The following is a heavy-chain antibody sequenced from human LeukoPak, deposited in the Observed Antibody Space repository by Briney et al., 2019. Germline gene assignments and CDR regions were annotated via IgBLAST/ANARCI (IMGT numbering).Heavy chain of an antibody. CDR1: GFTLTGYY. Sequence: GASVKVSCKASGFTLTGYYMHWVRQDPRQGLQWMGWIKPNSGDTDYAQKFQGRVTMTRDTSISTVYMELSSLRSDDTAVYYCARADSVPAGDYHYWYMDVWGKGTTVTLSS. V-gene: IGHV1-2*02. CDR3: ARADSVPAGDYHYWYMDV. J-gene: IGHJ6*03. CDR2: IKPNSGDT. D-gene: IGHD2-2*01.